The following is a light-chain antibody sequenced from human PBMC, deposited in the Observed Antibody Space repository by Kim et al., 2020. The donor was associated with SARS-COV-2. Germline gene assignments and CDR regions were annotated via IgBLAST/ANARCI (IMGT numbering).Light chain of an antibody. CDR1: SGHSSYA. Sequence: LGASVKLTCTLSSGHSSYAIAWHQQQPEKGPRYLMKLNSDGSHSKGDGIPDRFSGSSSGAERYLTISSLQSEDEADYYCQTWGTVVFGGGTQLTVL. J-gene: IGLJ2*01. CDR2: LNSDGSH. CDR3: QTWGTVV. V-gene: IGLV4-69*01.